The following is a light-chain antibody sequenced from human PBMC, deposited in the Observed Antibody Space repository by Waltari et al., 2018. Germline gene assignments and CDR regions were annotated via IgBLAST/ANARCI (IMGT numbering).Light chain of an antibody. CDR2: AAS. CDR3: QQSYSYFT. V-gene: IGKV1-39*01. Sequence: DTQMTQSPSSLSASVGDRVTITCRASHSISSYLNWYQHKPGKAPKLLIYAASSLQSGVPSRFSGSGSGTDFTHTISSLQPEDFATYYCQQSYSYFTFGPGTKVDIK. CDR1: HSISSY. J-gene: IGKJ3*01.